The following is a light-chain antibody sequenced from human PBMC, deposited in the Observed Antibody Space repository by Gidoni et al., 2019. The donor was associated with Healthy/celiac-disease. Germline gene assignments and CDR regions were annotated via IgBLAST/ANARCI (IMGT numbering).Light chain of an antibody. CDR1: QSVSSY. CDR3: QRRSNWPPIT. V-gene: IGKV3-11*01. Sequence: EIVLTQSPATLSLSPGERATLSCRASQSVSSYLAWYQRKPGQAPRLLIYDASNRATGIPARFSGSGSGTDFTVTISSLEPEDFAVYYCQRRSNWPPITFGQGTRLEIK. CDR2: DAS. J-gene: IGKJ5*01.